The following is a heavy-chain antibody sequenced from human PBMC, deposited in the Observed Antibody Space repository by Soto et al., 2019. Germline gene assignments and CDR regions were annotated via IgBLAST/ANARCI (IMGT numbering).Heavy chain of an antibody. V-gene: IGHV3-7*04. J-gene: IGHJ6*02. D-gene: IGHD3-10*01. Sequence: GGSLRLSCAASGFTFNTYWMTWGRQAPWKGLEWVANIKQDGSETYYVDSVKGRFTISRDNAKNSLYLQMNSLRAEDTTVYYCARDPPYGSGTSQNYGMDVWGQGTTVTVSS. CDR2: IKQDGSET. CDR3: ARDPPYGSGTSQNYGMDV. CDR1: GFTFNTYW.